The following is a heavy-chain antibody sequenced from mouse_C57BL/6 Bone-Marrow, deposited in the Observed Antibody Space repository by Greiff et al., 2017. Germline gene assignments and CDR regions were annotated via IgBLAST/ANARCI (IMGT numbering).Heavy chain of an antibody. J-gene: IGHJ4*01. CDR2: IYPGDGDT. CDR1: GYAFSSYW. D-gene: IGHD1-1*01. Sequence: VQLQQSGAELVKPGASVKISCKASGYAFSSYWMNWVKQRPGKGLEWIGQIYPGDGDTNYNGKFKGKATLTADKSSSTAYMQLSSLTSEDSAVYFCARSTSYYYGSRGYYAMDYWGQGTSVTVSS. V-gene: IGHV1-80*01. CDR3: ARSTSYYYGSRGYYAMDY.